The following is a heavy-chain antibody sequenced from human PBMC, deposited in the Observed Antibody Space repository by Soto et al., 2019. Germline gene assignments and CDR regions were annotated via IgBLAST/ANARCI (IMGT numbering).Heavy chain of an antibody. J-gene: IGHJ4*02. Sequence: SVKVSCKASGFTFTSSAVQWVRQARGQRLEWIGWIVVGSGNTNYAQKFQERVTITRDMSTSTAYMELSSLRSEDTAVYYCAAGFGGDGLWSGYTIDYWGQGNLVTVSS. CDR3: AAGFGGDGLWSGYTIDY. CDR1: GFTFTSSA. CDR2: IVVGSGNT. V-gene: IGHV1-58*01. D-gene: IGHD3-3*01.